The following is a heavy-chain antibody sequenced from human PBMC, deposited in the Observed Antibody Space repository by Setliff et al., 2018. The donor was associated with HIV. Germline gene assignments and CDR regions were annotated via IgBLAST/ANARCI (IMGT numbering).Heavy chain of an antibody. CDR2: IFYNENT. V-gene: IGHV4-31*03. CDR3: ARGRPFGKFVDYFDS. J-gene: IGHJ4*02. Sequence: SETLSLTCTVSGGSISSGGYYWNWNRQHPGKGLEWIGYIFYNENTQYDPSLKSRVSMSVDTSKNQFSLNLRTVTAADTAIYFCARGRPFGKFVDYFDSWGQGKLVTVSS. D-gene: IGHD2-21*01. CDR1: GGSISSGGYY.